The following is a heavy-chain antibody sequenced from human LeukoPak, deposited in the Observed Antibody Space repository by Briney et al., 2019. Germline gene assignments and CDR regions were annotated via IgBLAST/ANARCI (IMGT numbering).Heavy chain of an antibody. V-gene: IGHV4-34*01. CDR2: INDYTGDS. Sequence: PSETLSLTCTVFGGSFTDYFWTWIRHSPGKGLEWIGEINDYTGDSKYNPSLNSRVSISLEKSKNQLSLELRSVTAADTAIYYCARGTIADAGTSRNNWFDPWGQGTLVTVSS. CDR1: GGSFTDYF. J-gene: IGHJ5*02. D-gene: IGHD6-13*01. CDR3: ARGTIADAGTSRNNWFDP.